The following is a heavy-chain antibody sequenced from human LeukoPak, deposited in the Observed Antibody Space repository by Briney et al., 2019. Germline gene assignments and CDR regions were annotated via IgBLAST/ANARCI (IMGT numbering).Heavy chain of an antibody. V-gene: IGHV1-2*06. Sequence: ASVKVSCKASGYTFTGYYIHWVRQAPGQGLEWMGRIIPNSGDTKYAQKFQGRVAMTRETSISTVYMELSGLRSDDTAVYHCARASSGLYFLDYWGQGTLVTVSS. D-gene: IGHD6-19*01. CDR1: GYTFTGYY. J-gene: IGHJ4*02. CDR3: ARASSGLYFLDY. CDR2: IIPNSGDT.